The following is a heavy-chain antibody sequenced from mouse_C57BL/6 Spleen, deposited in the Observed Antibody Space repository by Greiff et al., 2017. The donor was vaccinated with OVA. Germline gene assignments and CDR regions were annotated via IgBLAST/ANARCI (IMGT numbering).Heavy chain of an antibody. D-gene: IGHD2-5*01. V-gene: IGHV1-55*01. CDR1: GYTFTSYW. CDR2: IYPGSGST. CDR3: ARQGLSNYGSDY. Sequence: QVQLQQPGAELVKPGASVKMSCKASGYTFTSYWITWVKQRPGQGLEWIGDIYPGSGSTNYNEKFKSKATLTVDTSSSTAYMQLSSLTSEDSAVYYCARQGLSNYGSDYWGQGTTLTVSS. J-gene: IGHJ2*01.